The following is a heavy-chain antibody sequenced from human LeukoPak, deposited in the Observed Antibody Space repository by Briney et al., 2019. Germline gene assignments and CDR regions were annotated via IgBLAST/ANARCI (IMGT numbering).Heavy chain of an antibody. V-gene: IGHV4-61*01. CDR3: ARDPKDSYYYGMDV. CDR1: GGSVSSGSYY. CDR2: IYSSGSP. J-gene: IGHJ6*02. Sequence: SETLSLTCTVSGGSVSSGSYYWSWFRQPPGKGLEWIGYIYSSGSPNYNPSLKSRVTLSVDTSKNQFSLKLSSVTAADTAIYYCARDPKDSYYYGMDVWGQGTTVTVSS.